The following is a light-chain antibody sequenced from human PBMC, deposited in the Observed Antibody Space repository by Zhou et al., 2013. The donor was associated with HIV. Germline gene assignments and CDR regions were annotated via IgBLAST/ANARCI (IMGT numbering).Light chain of an antibody. Sequence: DIQMTQSPSSLSASVGDRVTITCQASQDISNYLNWYQQKPGKAPKVLINDASNLETGVPSRFSGSGSGTDFTFTISSLQPEDIATYYCQQYDNFLLTFGGGTKVEIK. CDR3: QQYDNFLLT. CDR2: DAS. J-gene: IGKJ4*01. V-gene: IGKV1-33*01. CDR1: QDISNY.